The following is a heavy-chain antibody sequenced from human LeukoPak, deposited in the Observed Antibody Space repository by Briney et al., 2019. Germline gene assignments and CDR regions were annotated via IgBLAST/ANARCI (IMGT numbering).Heavy chain of an antibody. Sequence: PSETLSLTCAVYGGSFSGYYWSWIRQPPGKGLEWIGEINHSGSTNYNPSLKSRVTISVDTSKNQFSLKLSSVTAADTAVYYCARDKIQLWSHFDAFDIWGQGTMVTVSS. V-gene: IGHV4-34*01. CDR1: GGSFSGYY. D-gene: IGHD5-18*01. CDR3: ARDKIQLWSHFDAFDI. CDR2: INHSGST. J-gene: IGHJ3*02.